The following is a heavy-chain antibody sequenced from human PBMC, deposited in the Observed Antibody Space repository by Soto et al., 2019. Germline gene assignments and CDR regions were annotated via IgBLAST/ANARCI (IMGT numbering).Heavy chain of an antibody. V-gene: IGHV4-34*01. Sequence: SETLSLTCAVEGGSFSPYFWSWIRQPPGKGLEWIGEINHSGSTNYNPSLTRRATLSVDTSKNQLYLKLTSVTAADTAVDYGAKLARGWNYYYSDFGGRGTPVPVSP. CDR1: GGSFSPYF. D-gene: IGHD6-19*01. J-gene: IGHJ2*01. CDR2: INHSGST. CDR3: AKLARGWNYYYSDF.